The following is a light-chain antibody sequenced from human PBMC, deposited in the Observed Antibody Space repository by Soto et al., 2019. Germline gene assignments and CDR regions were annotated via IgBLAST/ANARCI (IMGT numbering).Light chain of an antibody. V-gene: IGLV2-14*01. CDR2: EVS. CDR3: SAYTSCNTHVV. Sequence: QSALTQPASVSGSPGQSITISCTGTSGDVGGYDYVSWYQQHPSKAPKLIIFEVSSRPSGIPDRYSASKSGNTASLTISGLQAEYESHSYGSAYTSCNTHVVFCGGTKLTVL. CDR1: SGDVGGYDY. J-gene: IGLJ2*01.